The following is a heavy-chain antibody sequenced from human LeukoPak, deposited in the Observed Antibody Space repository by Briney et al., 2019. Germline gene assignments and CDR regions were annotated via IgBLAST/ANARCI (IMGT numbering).Heavy chain of an antibody. CDR3: AREEAYYYYYMDV. J-gene: IGHJ6*03. Sequence: PGGSLRLSCAASGFTFSSYWMHWVRQAPGKGLVWVSRINSDGSSTSYADSVKGRFTISRDNAKNTLYLQMNSLRAEDTAVYYCAREEAYYYYYMDVWGKGTTVTISS. V-gene: IGHV3-74*01. CDR1: GFTFSSYW. CDR2: INSDGSST.